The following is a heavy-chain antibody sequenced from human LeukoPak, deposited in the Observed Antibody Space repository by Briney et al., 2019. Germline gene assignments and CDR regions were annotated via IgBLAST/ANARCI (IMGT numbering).Heavy chain of an antibody. V-gene: IGHV4-59*11. CDR2: ISYIGST. J-gene: IGHJ3*02. CDR3: ARDLVTVTKGFDI. CDR1: ADSFSSHY. Sequence: SETLSLTCAVSADSFSSHYWTWIRQPPGKGLEWIGNISYIGSTNYNPSLKGRVTISIDTSKNQFSLKLSSVTAADTAVYYCARDLVTVTKGFDIWGQGTMVSVSS. D-gene: IGHD4-17*01.